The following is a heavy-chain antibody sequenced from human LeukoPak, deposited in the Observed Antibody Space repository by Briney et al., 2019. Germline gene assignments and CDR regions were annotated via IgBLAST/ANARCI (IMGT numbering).Heavy chain of an antibody. V-gene: IGHV4-39*01. CDR1: GGSISSSSYY. CDR3: ARLSSSWGSYWYFDL. CDR2: IYYSGST. J-gene: IGHJ2*01. Sequence: SETLSLTCTVSGGSISSSSYYWGWIRQPPGKGLEWIGSIYYSGSTYYNPSLKSRVTISVDTSKNQFSLKLSSVTAADTAVYYCARLSSSWGSYWYFDLWGRGTLVTVSS. D-gene: IGHD6-13*01.